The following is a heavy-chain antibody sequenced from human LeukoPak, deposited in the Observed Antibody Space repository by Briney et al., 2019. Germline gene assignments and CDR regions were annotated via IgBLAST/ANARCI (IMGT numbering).Heavy chain of an antibody. J-gene: IGHJ3*02. D-gene: IGHD3-9*01. CDR2: ISGSGGST. V-gene: IGHV3-23*01. CDR1: GFTFTSYA. Sequence: GGSLRLSCAASGFTFTSYAMSWVRQAPGKGLEWVSAISGSGGSTYYADSVKGRFTISRDNAKNSLYLQMNSLRAEDTALYYCAKDIDYDILTGYTRPDAFDIWGQGTMVTVSS. CDR3: AKDIDYDILTGYTRPDAFDI.